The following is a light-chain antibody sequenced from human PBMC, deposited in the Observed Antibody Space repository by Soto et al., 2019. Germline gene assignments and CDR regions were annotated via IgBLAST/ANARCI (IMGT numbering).Light chain of an antibody. CDR1: QSVGSTH. J-gene: IGKJ2*01. CDR3: QQYVSSPLYT. Sequence: NVLTQSPGTLSLSPGERATLSCRTSQSVGSTHLAWYQQKPGQAPRLLIHGVSSRAAGIPDRFSGSGSGTDFTLTISRLEPEDFAVYYCQQYVSSPLYTFGQGTKLAIK. V-gene: IGKV3-20*01. CDR2: GVS.